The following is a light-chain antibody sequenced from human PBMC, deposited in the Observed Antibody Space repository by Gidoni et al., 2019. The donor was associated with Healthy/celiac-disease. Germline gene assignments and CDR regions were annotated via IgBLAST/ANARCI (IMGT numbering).Light chain of an antibody. CDR2: RDS. J-gene: IGLJ2*01. CDR3: QVWDSSTVV. V-gene: IGLV3-9*01. CDR1: NIGSKN. Sequence: SYELTQPPPASVALGQTARITCGGNNIGSKNVHWYQQKPGQAPVLVIYRDSNRPSGIPERFSGSNSGNTATLTISRAQAGDEADYYCQVWDSSTVVFGGGTKLTVL.